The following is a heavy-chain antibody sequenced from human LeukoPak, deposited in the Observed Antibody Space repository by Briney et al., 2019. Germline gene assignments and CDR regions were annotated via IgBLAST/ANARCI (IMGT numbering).Heavy chain of an antibody. D-gene: IGHD3-3*01. V-gene: IGHV4-4*07. CDR3: ACRVSYYDFWSGRPFYDV. CDR1: GGSISSYY. Sequence: SETLSLTCSVSGGSISSYYWSWIRQPAGKGLEWIGRIYTSGSTNYNPSLKSRVTMSVDTSKNQFSLRLSSVTAADTAVYFCACRVSYYDFWSGRPFYDVWGKGTSVTVSS. CDR2: IYTSGST. J-gene: IGHJ6*04.